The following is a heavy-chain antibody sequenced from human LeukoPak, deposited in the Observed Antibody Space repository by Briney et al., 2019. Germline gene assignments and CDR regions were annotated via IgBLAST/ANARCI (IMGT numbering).Heavy chain of an antibody. CDR2: IYTSGST. D-gene: IGHD3-10*01. V-gene: IGHV4-4*07. Sequence: SETLSLTCTVSGGSISSYCWSWIRQPAGKGLEWIGRIYTSGSTDYNPSLKSRVTMSVDTSKNQFSLKLSSVTAADTAVYYCARDSTSGGADAFDIWGQGTMVTVSS. CDR3: ARDSTSGGADAFDI. J-gene: IGHJ3*02. CDR1: GGSISSYC.